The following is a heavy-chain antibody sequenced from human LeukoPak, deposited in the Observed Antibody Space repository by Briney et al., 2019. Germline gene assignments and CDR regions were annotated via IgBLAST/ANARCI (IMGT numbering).Heavy chain of an antibody. D-gene: IGHD2-21*01. CDR3: ARLIGASAFDY. Sequence: PSETLSLTCAVYRGSFSNYYWSWIRQPPGKGLEWIGEIKHSGGTNYNPSLKSRVTISEDTSKKQFSLKLGSVTAADTAVYYCARLIGASAFDYWGQGTLVTVSS. V-gene: IGHV4-34*01. J-gene: IGHJ4*02. CDR1: RGSFSNYY. CDR2: IKHSGGT.